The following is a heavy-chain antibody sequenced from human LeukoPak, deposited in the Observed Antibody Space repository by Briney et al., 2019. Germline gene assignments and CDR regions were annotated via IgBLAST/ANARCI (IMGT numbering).Heavy chain of an antibody. CDR1: GGSISSSSYY. Sequence: SETLSLTCTVSGGSISSSSYYWGRIRQPPGKGLEWIGSIYYSGSTYYNPSLKSRVTISVDTSKNQFSLKLSSVTAADTAVYYCARDHGYYYDSSGYSYYMDVWGKGTTVTVSS. J-gene: IGHJ6*03. V-gene: IGHV4-39*07. CDR3: ARDHGYYYDSSGYSYYMDV. CDR2: IYYSGST. D-gene: IGHD3-22*01.